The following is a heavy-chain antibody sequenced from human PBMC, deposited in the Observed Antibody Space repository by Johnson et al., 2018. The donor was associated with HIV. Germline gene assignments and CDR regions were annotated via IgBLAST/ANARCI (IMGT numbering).Heavy chain of an antibody. CDR2: IYSGGST. J-gene: IGHJ3*02. D-gene: IGHD3-3*01. CDR1: GFTFSGNY. Sequence: VQLVESGGGVVQPGRSLRLSCAASGFTFSGNYMSWVRQAPGKGLEWVSVIYSGGSTYYADSVKGRFTISRDNSKNTLYLQMNSLRAEDTAVYYCARDGGEWLLSTAFDIWGQGTMVTVSS. CDR3: ARDGGEWLLSTAFDI. V-gene: IGHV3-66*02.